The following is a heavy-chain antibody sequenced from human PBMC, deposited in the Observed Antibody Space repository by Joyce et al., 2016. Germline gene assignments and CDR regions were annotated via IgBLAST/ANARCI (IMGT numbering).Heavy chain of an antibody. CDR1: GFTFSNAW. CDR2: IKSKTDGGTT. J-gene: IGHJ4*02. D-gene: IGHD6-19*01. V-gene: IGHV3-15*01. Sequence: EVQLVESGGGLVKPGGSLRLSCAASGFTFSNAWMSWVRQAPGKGLEWVGRIKSKTDGGTTDYAAPVKGRFTISRDDSKNTLYLQMNSLKTEDTAVYYCTTVMYRSGWYYGWLEGLDYWGQGTLVTVSS. CDR3: TTVMYRSGWYYGWLEGLDY.